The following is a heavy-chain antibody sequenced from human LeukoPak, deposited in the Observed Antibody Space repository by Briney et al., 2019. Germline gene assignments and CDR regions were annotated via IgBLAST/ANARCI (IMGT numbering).Heavy chain of an antibody. Sequence: PGGSLRLSCAASGFIFSSSWMSWVRQAPGKGLEWVANIKQDGSEKYYVDSVKGRFTISRDNAKNSLYLQMSSLRAEDTAVYFCLYGGYFQHWGQGTLVTVSS. CDR3: LYGGYFQH. D-gene: IGHD3-16*01. J-gene: IGHJ1*01. CDR2: IKQDGSEK. V-gene: IGHV3-7*01. CDR1: GFIFSSSW.